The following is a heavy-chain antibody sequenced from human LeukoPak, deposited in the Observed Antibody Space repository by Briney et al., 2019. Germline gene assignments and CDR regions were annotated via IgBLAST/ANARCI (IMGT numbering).Heavy chain of an antibody. J-gene: IGHJ3*02. CDR2: IYYSGST. V-gene: IGHV4-59*01. CDR1: GGSISSYY. CDR3: ARDNLDDAFDI. D-gene: IGHD3-9*01. Sequence: SETLSLTCTVSGGSISSYYWSWIRQPPGKGLEWIGYIYYSGSTNYNPSLKSRVTISVDTSKNQFSLKLSSVTAADTAVYYCARDNLDDAFDIWGQGTMVTVSS.